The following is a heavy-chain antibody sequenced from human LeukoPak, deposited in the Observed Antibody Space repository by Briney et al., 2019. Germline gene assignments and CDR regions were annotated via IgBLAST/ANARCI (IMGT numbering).Heavy chain of an antibody. D-gene: IGHD3-3*01. CDR3: SLSGEAD. CDR2: IKRDGSER. Sequence: GGSLRLSCAASAFPIGSGWMTWVRRAPGKGLEWVADIKRDGSERYYVDPVKGRFTISRDDGKNTVFLQMNSLRAEDTAVYYCSLSGEADWGQGTLVTVSS. V-gene: IGHV3-7*01. J-gene: IGHJ4*02. CDR1: AFPIGSGW.